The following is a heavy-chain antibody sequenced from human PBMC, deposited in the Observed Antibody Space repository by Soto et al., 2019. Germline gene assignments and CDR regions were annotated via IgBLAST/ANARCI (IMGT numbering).Heavy chain of an antibody. V-gene: IGHV4-34*01. D-gene: IGHD3-3*01. CDR3: ARGEDDFWSGYYFDVGLDV. CDR1: GGSFSGYY. Sequence: SETLSLTCAVYGGSFSGYYWSWIRQPPGKGLEWIGEINHSGSTNYNPSLKSRVTISVDTSKNQFSLKLSSVTAADTAVYYCARGEDDFWSGYYFDVGLDVWGQGTTVTVSS. CDR2: INHSGST. J-gene: IGHJ6*02.